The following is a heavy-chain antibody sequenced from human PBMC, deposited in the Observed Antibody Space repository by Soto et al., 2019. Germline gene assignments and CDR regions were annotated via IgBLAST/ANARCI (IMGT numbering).Heavy chain of an antibody. CDR2: IYHSGAT. D-gene: IGHD1-1*01. CDR1: GDSITNSNW. J-gene: IGHJ4*02. V-gene: IGHV4-4*02. CDR3: ARDLGTGTDY. Sequence: QVQLQESGPGLVKPSGTLSLTCAVSGDSITNSNWWSWVRQAPGKGLEWIGEIYHSGATTYTPSLKSRATISVDPSNNHFYLKLTSVTAADTAVYFCARDLGTGTDYWGQGTLVTVAS.